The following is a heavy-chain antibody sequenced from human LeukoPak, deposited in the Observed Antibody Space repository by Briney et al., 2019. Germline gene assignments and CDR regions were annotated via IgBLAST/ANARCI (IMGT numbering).Heavy chain of an antibody. CDR3: ARDSGWWRFDF. CDR1: GFSFSTYW. V-gene: IGHV3-7*03. Sequence: PGGSLRLSCVASGFSFSTYWLSWVRQAPGKGLEWVANIKQDESERHYVDSVKGRFTISRDNGKNSLYLQMNSLRAEDTAVYYCARDSGWWRFDFWGQGTLVTVSS. CDR2: IKQDESER. J-gene: IGHJ4*02. D-gene: IGHD6-13*01.